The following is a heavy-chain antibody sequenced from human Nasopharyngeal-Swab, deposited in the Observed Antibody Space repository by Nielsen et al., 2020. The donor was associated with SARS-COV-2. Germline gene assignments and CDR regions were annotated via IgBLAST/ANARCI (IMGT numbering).Heavy chain of an antibody. CDR3: ARDPRVYYYDRSTSWYFDL. Sequence: SETLSLTCTVSGGSISSYYWSWIRQHPGKGLEWIGYIYYSGSTNYNPSLKSRVTISVDTSKNQFSLKLSSVTAADTAVYYCARDPRVYYYDRSTSWYFDLWGRGTLVTVSS. CDR1: GGSISSYY. V-gene: IGHV4-59*01. J-gene: IGHJ2*01. D-gene: IGHD3-22*01. CDR2: IYYSGST.